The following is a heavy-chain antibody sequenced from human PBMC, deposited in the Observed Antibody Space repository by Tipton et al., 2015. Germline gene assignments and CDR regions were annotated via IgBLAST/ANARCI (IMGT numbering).Heavy chain of an antibody. V-gene: IGHV4-59*01. D-gene: IGHD3-22*01. Sequence: LRLSCTVSGDSINNYYWSWIRQPPGKGLEWIGYISYTENTHNNPSLKSRVTISLDTSKNQFSLTLNSVTAADTAVYYCARASIIQGYYHDSSRYYLFNSWGQGTLVTVSS. J-gene: IGHJ1*01. CDR1: GDSINNYY. CDR2: ISYTENT. CDR3: ARASIIQGYYHDSSRYYLFNS.